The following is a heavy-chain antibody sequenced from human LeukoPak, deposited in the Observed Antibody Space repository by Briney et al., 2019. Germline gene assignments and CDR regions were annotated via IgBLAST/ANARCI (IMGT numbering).Heavy chain of an antibody. CDR1: GGSISSSNW. J-gene: IGHJ4*02. D-gene: IGHD3-10*01. Sequence: TSETLSLTCAVSGGSISSSNWWSWVRQPPGKGLEWIGEIYHSGSTNYNPSLKSRVTISVDRSKNQFSLKLSSVTAADTAVYYCARAHSLWFGELQWGQGTLVTVSS. CDR3: ARAHSLWFGELQ. V-gene: IGHV4-4*02. CDR2: IYHSGST.